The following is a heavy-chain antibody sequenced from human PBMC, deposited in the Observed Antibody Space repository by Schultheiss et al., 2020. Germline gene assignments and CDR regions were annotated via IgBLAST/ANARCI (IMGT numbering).Heavy chain of an antibody. J-gene: IGHJ6*03. Sequence: GGSLRLSCAASGFTFSSYGMHWVRQAPGKGLEWVAFIRYDGSNKYYADSVKGRFTISRDNSKNTLYLQMNSLRAEDTAVYYCARSGFIAAAGTPRYYYYYMDVWGKGTTVTVSS. CDR1: GFTFSSYG. CDR3: ARSGFIAAAGTPRYYYYYMDV. CDR2: IRYDGSNK. D-gene: IGHD6-13*01. V-gene: IGHV3-30*02.